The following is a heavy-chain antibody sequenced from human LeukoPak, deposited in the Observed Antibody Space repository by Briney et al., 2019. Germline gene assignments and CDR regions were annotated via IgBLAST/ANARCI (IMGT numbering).Heavy chain of an antibody. V-gene: IGHV4-34*01. CDR2: INHRGST. Sequence: SETLSLTCAVYGGSFSGYHWSWIRQPPGKGLEWIGEINHRGSTNYNPSLKSRVTISVDTSKNQFSLKLSSVTAADTAVYYCARGSGSGSYYLFDYWGQGTLVTVSS. J-gene: IGHJ4*02. D-gene: IGHD3-10*01. CDR3: ARGSGSGSYYLFDY. CDR1: GGSFSGYH.